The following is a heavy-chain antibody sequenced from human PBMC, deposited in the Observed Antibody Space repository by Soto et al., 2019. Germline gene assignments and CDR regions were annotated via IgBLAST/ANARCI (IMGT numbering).Heavy chain of an antibody. V-gene: IGHV1-18*01. CDR3: ARGRYGDY. Sequence: QVHLVQSGAEVKKPGASVKVSCKASGYTFTSYGITWVRQAPGQGLEWMGWISAHNGNTDYAQKLQGRVIVTRDTSKSTAYMELRSLRSEDTAVYYCARGRYGDYWGQGALVTVSS. CDR2: ISAHNGNT. D-gene: IGHD1-1*01. J-gene: IGHJ4*02. CDR1: GYTFTSYG.